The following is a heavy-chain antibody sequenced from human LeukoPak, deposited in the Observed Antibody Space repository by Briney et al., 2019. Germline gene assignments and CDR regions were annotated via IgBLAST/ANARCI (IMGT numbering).Heavy chain of an antibody. V-gene: IGHV3-30*03. D-gene: IGHD5-12*01. J-gene: IGHJ6*02. CDR2: ISYDGSSK. CDR3: ARPVYSGYTAFYYGMDV. Sequence: GGSLRLSSSAPSFTFGSYVMHWVRQAPGKGLEWVGVISYDGSSKFYPDSVKGRFTISKDNPKNTLSLQMNSLRADDSAVYYCARPVYSGYTAFYYGMDVWGQGTTVTVSS. CDR1: SFTFGSYV.